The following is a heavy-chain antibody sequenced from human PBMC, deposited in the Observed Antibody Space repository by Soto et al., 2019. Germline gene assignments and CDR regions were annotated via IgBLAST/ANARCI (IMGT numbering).Heavy chain of an antibody. CDR3: ARPSSGPDAFDI. CDR2: INPGDSDV. J-gene: IGHJ3*02. V-gene: IGHV5-51*01. Sequence: GESLKISCKGFDYTFAAYWIGWVRQMPGKGLEWMGIINPGDSDVRYSPPFEGQVTISADKSINTAYLQWSSLKASDTAMYYCARPSSGPDAFDIWGQGTMVTVSS. D-gene: IGHD6-19*01. CDR1: DYTFAAYW.